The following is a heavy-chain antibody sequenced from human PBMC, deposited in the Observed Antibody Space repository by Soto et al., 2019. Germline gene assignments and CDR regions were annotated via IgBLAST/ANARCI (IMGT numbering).Heavy chain of an antibody. CDR2: IIPILGIA. J-gene: IGHJ6*02. CDR3: ARGLWFGERDDYYGMDV. CDR1: GGTFSSYT. Sequence: QVQLVQSGAEVKKPGSSVKVSCKASGGTFSSYTISWVRQAPGQGLEWMGRIIPILGIANYAQKFQGRVTITAXXSXSXXYMELSSLRSEDTAVYYCARGLWFGERDDYYGMDVWGQGTTVTVSS. D-gene: IGHD3-10*01. V-gene: IGHV1-69*02.